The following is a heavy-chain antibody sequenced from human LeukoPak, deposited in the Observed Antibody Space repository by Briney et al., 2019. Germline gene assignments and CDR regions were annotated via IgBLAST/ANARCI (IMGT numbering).Heavy chain of an antibody. J-gene: IGHJ4*02. CDR1: GFTFSSYA. Sequence: QPGGSLRLSCAASGFTFSSYAMHWVRQAPGKGLEWVSTISNGDGNTYYADSVKGRFTISRDNSKNTLYLQMNSLRAEDTAVYYCAKDRVGAILYFDYWGLGTLVTVSS. V-gene: IGHV3-23*01. CDR2: ISNGDGNT. CDR3: AKDRVGAILYFDY. D-gene: IGHD1-26*01.